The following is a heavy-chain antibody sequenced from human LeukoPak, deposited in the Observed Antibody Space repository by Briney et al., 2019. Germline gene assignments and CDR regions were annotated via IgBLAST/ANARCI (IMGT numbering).Heavy chain of an antibody. V-gene: IGHV1-2*02. CDR1: GYTFTGYY. CDR3: ARVQSCSGGSCYFDY. J-gene: IGHJ4*02. CDR2: INPNSGGT. D-gene: IGHD2-15*01. Sequence: GASVKVSCKASGYTFTGYYMHWVRQAPGQGLEWMGWINPNSGGTNYAQKFQGRVTMTRDTSISTAYMELSRLRSDDTAVYYCARVQSCSGGSCYFDYWGQGTLVTVSS.